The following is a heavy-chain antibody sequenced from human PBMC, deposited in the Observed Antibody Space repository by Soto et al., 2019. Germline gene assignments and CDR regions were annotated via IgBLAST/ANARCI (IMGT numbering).Heavy chain of an antibody. D-gene: IGHD1-26*01. CDR1: GYTFTSYA. V-gene: IGHV1-3*01. J-gene: IGHJ2*01. Sequence: QVQLVQSGAEVKKPGASVKVSCKASGYTFTSYAMHWVRQAPGQRLEWMGWINAGNGNTKYSQNFQGRVTITRDTSASPAYMELSSLRSENTALSYCSRGGSLYWYFDLWGRGTLVTVSS. CDR2: INAGNGNT. CDR3: SRGGSLYWYFDL.